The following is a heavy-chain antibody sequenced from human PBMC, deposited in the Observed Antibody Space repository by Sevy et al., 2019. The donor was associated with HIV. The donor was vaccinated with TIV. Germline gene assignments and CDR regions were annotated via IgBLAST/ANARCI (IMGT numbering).Heavy chain of an antibody. J-gene: IGHJ4*02. D-gene: IGHD2-8*01. CDR3: ARKGCTRPHDY. V-gene: IGHV3-23*01. Sequence: GGSLRLSCAVSGFNFNIYSMSWVRQAPGKGLEWVSTLSFGCGKINYADSVKGRFIISRDYSKNTLYLQMNSLRAEDTAVYFCARKGCTRPHDYWGQGTLVTVSS. CDR1: GFNFNIYS. CDR2: LSFGCGKI.